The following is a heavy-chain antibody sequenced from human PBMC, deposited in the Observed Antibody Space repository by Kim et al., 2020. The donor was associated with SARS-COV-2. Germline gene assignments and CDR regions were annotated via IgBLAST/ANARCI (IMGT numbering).Heavy chain of an antibody. CDR1: SDPISADY. Sequence: SETLSLTCTVSSDPISADYCSWIRQLPGKGLEWIGYIYYSGSTNYNPSLKSRVAISWDTSQNQYSLELTSVTDADTDVYSGASSEGRGGWHQVDYRGKGT. CDR2: IYYSGST. J-gene: IGHJ4*02. CDR3: ASSEGRGGWHQVDY. D-gene: IGHD6-19*01. V-gene: IGHV4-59*01.